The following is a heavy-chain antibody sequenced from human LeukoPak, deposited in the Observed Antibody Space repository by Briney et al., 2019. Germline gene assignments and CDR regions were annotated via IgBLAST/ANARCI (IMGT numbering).Heavy chain of an antibody. CDR3: AANSADYNTLGSSYKV. D-gene: IGHD3-10*01. Sequence: SETLSLTCSASGGSINTRSYFWGWIRQSPGKGLEWIGSTSYSGTTYYNPSLKSRVTISVDTSKNQFSLKLNSVTAADTAVFYCAANSADYNTLGSSYKVWGQGTLVTVSS. J-gene: IGHJ4*02. CDR2: TSYSGTT. CDR1: GGSINTRSYF. V-gene: IGHV4-39*01.